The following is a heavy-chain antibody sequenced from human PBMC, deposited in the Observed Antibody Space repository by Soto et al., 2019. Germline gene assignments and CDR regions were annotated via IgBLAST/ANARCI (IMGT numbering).Heavy chain of an antibody. J-gene: IGHJ4*02. V-gene: IGHV1-18*01. D-gene: IGHD1-26*01. CDR3: ARDSGSYLQASLGPYYFDY. Sequence: GASVKVSCKASGYTFTSYGISWVRQAPGQGLEWMGWISAYNGNTNYAQKLQGRVTMTTDTSTSTAYMELRSLRSDDTAVYYCARDSGSYLQASLGPYYFDYWGQGTLVTVSS. CDR1: GYTFTSYG. CDR2: ISAYNGNT.